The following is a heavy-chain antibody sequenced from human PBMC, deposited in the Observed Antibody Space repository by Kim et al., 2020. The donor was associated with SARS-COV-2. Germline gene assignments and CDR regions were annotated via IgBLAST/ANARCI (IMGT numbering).Heavy chain of an antibody. CDR1: GFTFGDYA. CDR3: AKDFPGIAAAGTGAYFDY. D-gene: IGHD6-13*01. CDR2: ISWNSGSI. Sequence: SLRLSCAASGFTFGDYAMHWVRQAPGKGLEWVSGISWNSGSIGYADSVKCRFTISRDNAKNSLYLQMNSLRAEDTALYYCAKDFPGIAAAGTGAYFDYWGQGTLVTVSS. J-gene: IGHJ4*02. V-gene: IGHV3-9*01.